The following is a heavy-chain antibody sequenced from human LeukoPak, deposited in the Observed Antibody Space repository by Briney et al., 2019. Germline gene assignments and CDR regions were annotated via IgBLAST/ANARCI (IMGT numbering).Heavy chain of an antibody. D-gene: IGHD4-17*01. J-gene: IGHJ6*02. CDR3: ARDPGLDCGDYGDEYYYYGKDV. V-gene: IGHV3-66*01. Sequence: GGSLRLSCAASGFTVSSNYMSWVRQAPGKGLEWVSVVYSGGSTYYADSVKGRFTISRDTSKNQLYLQMNSLRAEDTAVYYCARDPGLDCGDYGDEYYYYGKDVWGQGTTVTVSS. CDR1: GFTVSSNY. CDR2: VYSGGST.